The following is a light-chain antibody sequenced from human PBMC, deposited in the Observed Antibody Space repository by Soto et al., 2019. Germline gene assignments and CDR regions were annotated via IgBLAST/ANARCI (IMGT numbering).Light chain of an antibody. J-gene: IGKJ1*01. CDR2: GTS. CDR1: QSVGSN. Sequence: EIVMTQSPATLSVSPGERATLSCRASQSVGSNLAWYQQKPGQVPRILIYGTSTRATAIPASFSGSGSGTEFTLTISRLQYEDFAVYYCQQYDRWPWTFGQGTKVEIK. V-gene: IGKV3-15*01. CDR3: QQYDRWPWT.